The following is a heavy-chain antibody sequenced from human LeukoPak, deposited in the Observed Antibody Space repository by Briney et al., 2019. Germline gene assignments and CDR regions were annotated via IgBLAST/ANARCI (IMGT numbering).Heavy chain of an antibody. CDR3: ARRLGVRWDLQAFDI. CDR2: MNPDSGNT. V-gene: IGHV1-8*03. Sequence: ASVKVSCKASGYTFPIYDINWVRQSTGQGLEWMGWMNPDSGNTGYAQKFQGRVTISRNNSLSTAYMELSSLRSEDTAVYYCARRLGVRWDLQAFDIWGQGTMVTVSS. D-gene: IGHD4-23*01. CDR1: GYTFPIYD. J-gene: IGHJ3*02.